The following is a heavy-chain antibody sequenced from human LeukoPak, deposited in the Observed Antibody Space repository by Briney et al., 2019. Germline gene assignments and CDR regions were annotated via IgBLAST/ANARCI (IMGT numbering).Heavy chain of an antibody. Sequence: SVKVSCKASGYTFTSFYMHWVRQAPGQGLEWMGRIIPILGQTNYALKFQGRVTVTADESTNTAYMDLSGLRSEDTAVYYCAKVRGSDAFDIWGQGTLVTVSS. J-gene: IGHJ3*02. V-gene: IGHV1-69*11. CDR1: GYTFTSFY. D-gene: IGHD3-10*01. CDR2: IIPILGQT. CDR3: AKVRGSDAFDI.